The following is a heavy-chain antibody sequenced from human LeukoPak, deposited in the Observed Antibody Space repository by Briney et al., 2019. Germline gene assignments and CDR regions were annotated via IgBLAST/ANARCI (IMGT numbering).Heavy chain of an antibody. J-gene: IGHJ6*02. CDR1: GFTFSRYW. CDR3: ARGMSGYYGMDV. V-gene: IGHV3-74*01. CDR2: IKSDGSN. Sequence: PGGSLRLSCAGSGFTFSRYWMSWVRQAPGKGLVWVSRIKSDGSNYYADSVKGRFTIFRDNAKNTLYLQMNSLRAEDTAVYYCARGMSGYYGMDVWGQGTTVTVSS.